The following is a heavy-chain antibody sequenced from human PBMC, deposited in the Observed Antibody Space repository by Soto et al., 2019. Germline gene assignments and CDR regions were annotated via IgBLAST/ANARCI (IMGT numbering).Heavy chain of an antibody. CDR1: GFTFSSYA. D-gene: IGHD3-10*01. J-gene: IGHJ6*02. CDR3: ARAGITMVRGGVGYGMDV. CDR2: ISYDGSNK. Sequence: QVQLVESGGGVVQPGRSLRLSCAASGFTFSSYAMHWVRQAPGKGLERVAVISYDGSNKYYADSVKGRFTISRDNSKNALYLQMNSLRAEDTAVYYCARAGITMVRGGVGYGMDVWGQGTTVTVSS. V-gene: IGHV3-30-3*01.